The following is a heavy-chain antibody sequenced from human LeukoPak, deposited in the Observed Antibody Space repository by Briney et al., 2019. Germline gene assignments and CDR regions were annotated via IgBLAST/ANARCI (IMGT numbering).Heavy chain of an antibody. V-gene: IGHV1-2*02. CDR1: GYTFTGYY. CDR3: AREVVPAAFKGLDP. CDR2: INPNSGGT. D-gene: IGHD2-2*01. J-gene: IGHJ5*02. Sequence: ASVKVSCKASGYTFTGYYMHWVRQAPGQGLEWMGWINPNSGGTNYAQKFRGRVTMTRDTSISTAYMELSRLRSDDTAVYYCAREVVPAAFKGLDPWGQGTLVTVSS.